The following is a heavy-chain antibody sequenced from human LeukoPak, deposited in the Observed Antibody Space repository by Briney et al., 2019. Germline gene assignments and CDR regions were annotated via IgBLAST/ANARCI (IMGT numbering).Heavy chain of an antibody. CDR1: GFTFSNYW. CDR3: ARVGYSSSWSPSDY. J-gene: IGHJ4*02. V-gene: IGHV3-7*01. D-gene: IGHD6-13*01. CDR2: IKDDGSGK. Sequence: GGSLRLSRAASGFTFSNYWMSWVRQAPGKGLEWVANIKDDGSGKYYVDSLKGRFTISRDNAKNSLYLQMNSLRAEDTAVYYCARVGYSSSWSPSDYWGQGALVTVSS.